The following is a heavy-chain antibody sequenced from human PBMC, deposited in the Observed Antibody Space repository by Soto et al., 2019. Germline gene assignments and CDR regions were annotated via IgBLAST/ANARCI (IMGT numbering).Heavy chain of an antibody. CDR1: GGSISSYY. J-gene: IGHJ6*02. CDR3: ARDNRVGATTSSYYYYYGMDV. V-gene: IGHV4-59*01. Sequence: SQTLSLTCTVSGGSISSYYWSWIRQPPGKGLEWIGYIYYSGSTNYNPSLKSRVTISVDTSKNQFSLKLSSVTAADTAVYYCARDNRVGATTSSYYYYYGMDVWGQGTTVTVSS. CDR2: IYYSGST. D-gene: IGHD1-26*01.